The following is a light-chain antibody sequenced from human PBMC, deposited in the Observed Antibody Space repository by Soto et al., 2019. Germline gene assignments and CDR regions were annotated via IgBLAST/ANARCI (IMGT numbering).Light chain of an antibody. Sequence: QSALTQPASVSGSPAQSITISCTGTSSDVGAYDYVSWYQHHPGRAPKLLIYEVISRPSGVSNRFSGSKSGYTASLTISGLQTEDEAHYYCASYTGTNIVIFGGATKLTVL. CDR1: SSDVGAYDY. V-gene: IGLV2-14*01. J-gene: IGLJ2*01. CDR3: ASYTGTNIVI. CDR2: EVI.